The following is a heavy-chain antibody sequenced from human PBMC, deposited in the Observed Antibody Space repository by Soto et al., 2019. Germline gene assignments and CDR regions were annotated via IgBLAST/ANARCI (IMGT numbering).Heavy chain of an antibody. J-gene: IGHJ6*02. CDR2: IYPGDSDT. CDR1: GYSFTSYW. V-gene: IGHV5-51*01. Sequence: PGESLKISCKGSGYSFTSYWIGWVRQMPGKGLEWMGIIYPGDSDTRYSPSFQGQVTISADKSISTAYLQWSSLKASDTAMYYCASSSHVGVRDYYGMDVWGQGTTVTVSS. CDR3: ASSSHVGVRDYYGMDV. D-gene: IGHD2-2*01.